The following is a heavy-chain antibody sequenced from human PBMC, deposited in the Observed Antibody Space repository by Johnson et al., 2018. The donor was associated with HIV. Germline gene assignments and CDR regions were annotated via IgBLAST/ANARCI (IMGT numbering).Heavy chain of an antibody. V-gene: IGHV3-30-3*01. Sequence: QVQLVESGGGVVQPGRSLRLSCAASGFTFSSYAMHWVRQAPGKGLEWVAVISFDGSNKYYADSVKGRFTISRDNSKNTLYLKMNSLRAEDTAVYYCAKDVELHGAFDIWGQGTMVTVSS. CDR1: GFTFSSYA. D-gene: IGHD1-26*01. J-gene: IGHJ3*02. CDR2: ISFDGSNK. CDR3: AKDVELHGAFDI.